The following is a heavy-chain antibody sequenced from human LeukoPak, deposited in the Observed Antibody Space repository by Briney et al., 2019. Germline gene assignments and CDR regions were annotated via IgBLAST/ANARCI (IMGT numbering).Heavy chain of an antibody. CDR1: GDSVSSGNYY. D-gene: IGHD3-22*01. V-gene: IGHV4-61*01. CDR2: IYYSGST. Sequence: SETLSLTCTVSGDSVSSGNYYWSWIRQPPGKGLEWIGYIYYSGSTNYNPSLKSRLTMSVDTAKNQFSLRLSSVTAADTAVYYCARAYFSDSSGYCYDIENSIFDFWGQGTPVTVSS. J-gene: IGHJ4*02. CDR3: ARAYFSDSSGYCYDIENSIFDF.